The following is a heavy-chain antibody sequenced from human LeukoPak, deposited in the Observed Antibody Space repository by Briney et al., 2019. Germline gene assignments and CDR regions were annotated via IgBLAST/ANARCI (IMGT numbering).Heavy chain of an antibody. Sequence: GGSLRLSCAASGFTFSSYAMHWVRQAPGKGLEWVAVISYDGSNKYYADSVKGRFTISRDNPKNTLYLQMNSLRGEDTAVYYCAKADSSSCPDYWGQGTLVTVSS. CDR1: GFTFSSYA. V-gene: IGHV3-30-3*01. CDR3: AKADSSSCPDY. J-gene: IGHJ4*02. D-gene: IGHD6-13*01. CDR2: ISYDGSNK.